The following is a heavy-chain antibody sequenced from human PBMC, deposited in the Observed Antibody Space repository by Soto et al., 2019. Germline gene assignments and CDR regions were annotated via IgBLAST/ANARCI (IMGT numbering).Heavy chain of an antibody. V-gene: IGHV4-4*02. CDR1: SGSISSDRW. CDR3: ASSWNGDDFDY. D-gene: IGHD1-1*01. J-gene: IGHJ4*02. CDR2: IYRSGDT. Sequence: SETLSLTCAVSSGSISSDRWWSWVRQPPGQGLEWIAEIYRSGDTKYNLSLKTRVTISVDKSKNQFSLRLSSVTAADTAIYYCASSWNGDDFDYWGPGILVTVSS.